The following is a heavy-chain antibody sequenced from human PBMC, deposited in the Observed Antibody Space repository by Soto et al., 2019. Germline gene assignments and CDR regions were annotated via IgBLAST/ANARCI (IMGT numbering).Heavy chain of an antibody. CDR2: ISAYNGNT. J-gene: IGHJ6*02. D-gene: IGHD1-1*01. CDR3: ATAGTGYYYGMDV. Sequence: ASVKVSCKASGYTFTSYGISWVRQAPGQGLEWMGWISAYNGNTNYAQKLQGRVTMTTDTSTSTAYMELRSLRSEDTAVYYCATAGTGYYYGMDVWGQGTTVTASS. V-gene: IGHV1-18*01. CDR1: GYTFTSYG.